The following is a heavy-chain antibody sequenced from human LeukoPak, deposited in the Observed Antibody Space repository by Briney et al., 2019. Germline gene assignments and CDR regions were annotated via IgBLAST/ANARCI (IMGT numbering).Heavy chain of an antibody. D-gene: IGHD3-3*01. Sequence: GGSLRLSCAASGFTFSHYAMSWVRQAPGKGLEWVSTISKSDGSTYYADSVRGRSTISRDHSKNTLDLQMNSLRAEDTAIYYCAKDSEPHYDFWSGYYPHLYFDYWGQGTPVTVSS. CDR1: GFTFSHYA. CDR3: AKDSEPHYDFWSGYYPHLYFDY. J-gene: IGHJ4*02. V-gene: IGHV3-23*01. CDR2: ISKSDGST.